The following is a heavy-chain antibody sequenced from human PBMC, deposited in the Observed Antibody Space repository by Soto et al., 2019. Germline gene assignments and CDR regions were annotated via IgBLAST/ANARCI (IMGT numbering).Heavy chain of an antibody. Sequence: GASVKVSCTAIGYSFTRHYMHWARQAPGQGLEWIGRIVPGSGNTTYAQKFQDRVTMTKDMSTSTAYMELSSLRSEDTAVYYCAAETGAAAVLFDYWGQGTLVTVSS. CDR2: IVPGSGNT. J-gene: IGHJ4*02. V-gene: IGHV1-46*01. D-gene: IGHD6-13*01. CDR3: AAETGAAAVLFDY. CDR1: GYSFTRHY.